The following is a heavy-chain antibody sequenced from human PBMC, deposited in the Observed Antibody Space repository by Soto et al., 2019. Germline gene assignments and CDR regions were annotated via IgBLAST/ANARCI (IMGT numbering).Heavy chain of an antibody. CDR3: ARVPSLRYSSGWPLFDY. D-gene: IGHD6-19*01. CDR2: INAGNGNT. J-gene: IGHJ4*02. V-gene: IGHV1-3*01. CDR1: GYTFTSYA. Sequence: ASVKVSCKASGYTFTSYAMHWVRQAPGQRLEWMGWINAGNGNTKYSQKFQGRVTITRDTSASTAYMELSSLRSEDTAVYYCARVPSLRYSSGWPLFDYWGQGTLVTVSS.